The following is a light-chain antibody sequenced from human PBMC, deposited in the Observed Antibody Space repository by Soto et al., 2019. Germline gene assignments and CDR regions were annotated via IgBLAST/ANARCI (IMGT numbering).Light chain of an antibody. V-gene: IGKV1-5*01. CDR3: RQYNSYFLT. J-gene: IGKJ4*02. Sequence: IQRPPSATTLSRALEDRSTITSLASQSIGRFLAWYQHQPGKAPKLLIYAASSLQSGVPSRFSGSGSGTEFTLTISSLQPDDCTTDYCRQYNSYFLTLGAGTEVDIK. CDR1: QSIGRF. CDR2: AAS.